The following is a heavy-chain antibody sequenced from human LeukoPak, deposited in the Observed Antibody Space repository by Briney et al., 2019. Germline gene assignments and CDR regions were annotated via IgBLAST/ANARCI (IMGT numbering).Heavy chain of an antibody. CDR2: ISSDGSNK. CDR1: GFTFSSYG. D-gene: IGHD3-22*01. Sequence: PGRSLRLSCAASGFTFSSYGMHWVRQAPGKGLEWVAAISSDGSNKYYADSVKGRFTISRDNSKNTLYLQMNSLRAEDTAVYYCAKGVYYYDSSGYDYWGQGTLVTVSS. V-gene: IGHV3-30*18. J-gene: IGHJ4*02. CDR3: AKGVYYYDSSGYDY.